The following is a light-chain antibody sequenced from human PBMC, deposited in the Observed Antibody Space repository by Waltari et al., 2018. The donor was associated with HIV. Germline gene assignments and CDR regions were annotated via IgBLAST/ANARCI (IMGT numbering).Light chain of an antibody. V-gene: IGKV2-30*01. CDR2: KVS. CDR1: QSLVDRDGDTY. CDR3: MQGTHWPYT. J-gene: IGKJ2*01. Sequence: DVVMTQSPLSLPVTLGQPASISCRSSQSLVDRDGDTYLNWFQQRPGQSPRRLIYKVSNRDSGVPDRVSGSGSGTDFTLKSSRVEAEDGGVYYCMQGTHWPYTFGQGTKLEIK.